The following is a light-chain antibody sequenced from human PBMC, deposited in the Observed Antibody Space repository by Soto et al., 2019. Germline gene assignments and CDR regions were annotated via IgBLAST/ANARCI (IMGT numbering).Light chain of an antibody. CDR3: QSYYRSLSGVV. CDR2: GNS. Sequence: QSVLTQPPSVSGAPGQRVTISCTGSSSNIGAGYDVNWYQQLPGTAPKLLIYGNSNRPSGVPDRFSGSKSGTSASLAITGLQAEDEADYYCQSYYRSLSGVVFGGGTKLTV. V-gene: IGLV1-40*01. J-gene: IGLJ2*01. CDR1: SSNIGAGYD.